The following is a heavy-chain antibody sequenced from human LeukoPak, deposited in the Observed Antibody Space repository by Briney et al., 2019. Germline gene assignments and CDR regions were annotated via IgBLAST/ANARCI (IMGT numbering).Heavy chain of an antibody. D-gene: IGHD6-13*01. CDR1: GFTFSSLD. V-gene: IGHV3-7*01. Sequence: GGSLRLSCAASGFTFSSLDMAWVRQAPGKGLEWVANMKYDGSEKYYVDSVKGRFTISRDNAKNSLYLQMNSLRAEDTAVYYCARDIEAAGLFLDYWGQGTLVTVSS. CDR3: ARDIEAAGLFLDY. J-gene: IGHJ4*02. CDR2: MKYDGSEK.